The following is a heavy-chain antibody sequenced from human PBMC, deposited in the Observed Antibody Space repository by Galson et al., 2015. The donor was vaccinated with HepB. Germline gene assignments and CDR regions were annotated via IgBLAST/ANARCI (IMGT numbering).Heavy chain of an antibody. D-gene: IGHD2-2*01. V-gene: IGHV3-30*18. J-gene: IGHJ3*02. CDR3: ANEGVVPAAADSFDI. CDR2: ISYGGSNK. Sequence: SLRLSCAASGFTFSSYGMHWVRQAPGKGLEWVAVISYGGSNKYYADSVKGRFTISRDNSKNTLYLQMNSLRAEDTAVYYCANEGVVPAAADSFDIWGQGTMVTVSS. CDR1: GFTFSSYG.